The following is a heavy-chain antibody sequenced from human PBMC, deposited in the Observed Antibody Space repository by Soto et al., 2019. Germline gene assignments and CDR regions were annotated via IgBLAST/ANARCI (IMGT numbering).Heavy chain of an antibody. D-gene: IGHD3-10*01. CDR2: IWYDGSKT. Sequence: QVQLVESGGGVVQPGGSLRLSCAASGFSFSSYGMHWVRQAPGMGLEWVAVIWYDGSKTYQADSVKGRFTISRDNSKNTMYLEMNSLRVEDTAVYYCARELLYGTGSYNFNYYGMDFWGQVTTVTVSS. CDR3: ARELLYGTGSYNFNYYGMDF. J-gene: IGHJ6*02. CDR1: GFSFSSYG. V-gene: IGHV3-33*01.